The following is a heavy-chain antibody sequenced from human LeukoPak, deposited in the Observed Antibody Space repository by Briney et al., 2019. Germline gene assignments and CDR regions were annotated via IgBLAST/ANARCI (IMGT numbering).Heavy chain of an antibody. D-gene: IGHD2-2*01. CDR3: ARWGSTSCYDY. CDR2: ISTNGDST. V-gene: IGHV3-64*02. CDR1: GFTFSTYA. Sequence: PGGSLRLSCAASGFTFSTYAMHWVRQAPGKGLEYVSAISTNGDSTYYADSVKGSFTISRDNSKNTLFLQMGSLRADDMAVYYCARWGSTSCYDYWGQGTLVTVSS. J-gene: IGHJ4*02.